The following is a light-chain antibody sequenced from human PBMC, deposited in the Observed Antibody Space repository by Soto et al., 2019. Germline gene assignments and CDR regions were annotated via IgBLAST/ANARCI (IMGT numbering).Light chain of an antibody. CDR2: NVN. Sequence: QSALTQPASVSGSPGQSITISCTGTSSDVGGYNYVSWYQQHPGTAPILIIYNVNNRPSGVSNCFSGSKSGNTASLTIFGHEAEDEDYYYCCSYNSSSVVFGGGTQLTVL. V-gene: IGLV2-14*03. J-gene: IGLJ2*01. CDR1: SSDVGGYNY. CDR3: CSYNSSSVV.